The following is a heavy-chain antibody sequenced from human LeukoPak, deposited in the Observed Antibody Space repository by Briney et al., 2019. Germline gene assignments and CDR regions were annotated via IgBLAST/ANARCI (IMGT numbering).Heavy chain of an antibody. CDR2: INPSGGST. CDR3: ARGSSTAVVILDPYYFDS. Sequence: ASVKVSCKASGYTFTGYYMHWVRQAPGQGLEWMGIINPSGGSTSYAQKFQGRVTMTRDTSTSTVYMELRSLRSEDTAVYYCARGSSTAVVILDPYYFDSWGQGTLVTVSS. V-gene: IGHV1-46*01. J-gene: IGHJ4*02. D-gene: IGHD3-22*01. CDR1: GYTFTGYY.